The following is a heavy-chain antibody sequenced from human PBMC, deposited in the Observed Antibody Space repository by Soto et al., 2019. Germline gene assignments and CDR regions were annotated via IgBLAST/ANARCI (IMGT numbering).Heavy chain of an antibody. J-gene: IGHJ6*02. V-gene: IGHV4-59*01. CDR2: IYHSVST. CDR1: GGSISSYY. CDR3: ARDLRVRGAIIAPDYYYGMDV. Sequence: PXASLSLTTTVCGGSISSYYVSWIRLPPGKGLEWIGYIYHSVSTNYNPSLKSRVTISVDTSKNQFSLKLSSVTAADTAVYYCARDLRVRGAIIAPDYYYGMDVCGQRTTVTVSS. D-gene: IGHD3-10*01.